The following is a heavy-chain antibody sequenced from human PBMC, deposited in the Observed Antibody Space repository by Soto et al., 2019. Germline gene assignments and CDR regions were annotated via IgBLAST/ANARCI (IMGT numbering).Heavy chain of an antibody. J-gene: IGHJ6*02. CDR2: ISSSSSTI. Sequence: GSLRLSCAASGFTFSSYSMNWVLQAPGKGLEWVSYISSSSSTIYYADSVKGRFTISRDNAKNSLYLQMNSLRDEDTAVYYCARDRGTIFGVAYYYGMDVWGQGTTVTVSS. CDR1: GFTFSSYS. V-gene: IGHV3-48*02. D-gene: IGHD3-3*01. CDR3: ARDRGTIFGVAYYYGMDV.